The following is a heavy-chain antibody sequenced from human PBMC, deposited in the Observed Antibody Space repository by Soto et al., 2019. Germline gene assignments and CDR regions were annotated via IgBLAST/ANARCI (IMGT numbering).Heavy chain of an antibody. V-gene: IGHV4-30-4*01. CDR3: AREGGESSDGLYYFDS. Sequence: PSETLSLTCTVSGGSTSSDNYWSWIRPPPGKGLEWIGHIYYSGNTDYNPSLKSRLAISIDTSKNQFSLKLSSVTAADTAVYFCAREGGESSDGLYYFDSWGQGSLVTVSS. D-gene: IGHD3-16*01. CDR1: GGSTSSDNY. J-gene: IGHJ4*02. CDR2: IYYSGNT.